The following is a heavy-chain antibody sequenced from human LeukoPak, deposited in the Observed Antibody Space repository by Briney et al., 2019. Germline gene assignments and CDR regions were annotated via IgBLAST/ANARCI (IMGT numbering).Heavy chain of an antibody. CDR3: ARDSGSGYSSSQVYYYYMDV. D-gene: IGHD6-13*01. V-gene: IGHV1-46*01. CDR2: INPSGGTT. J-gene: IGHJ6*03. CDR1: GYTFTSYY. Sequence: GASVKVSCKASGYTFTSYYMHWVRQAPGQGLEWMGIINPSGGTTSYAQKFQGRVTMTRDTSTSTVYMDLSSLRSEDTAVYYCARDSGSGYSSSQVYYYYMDVWGKGTTVTVSS.